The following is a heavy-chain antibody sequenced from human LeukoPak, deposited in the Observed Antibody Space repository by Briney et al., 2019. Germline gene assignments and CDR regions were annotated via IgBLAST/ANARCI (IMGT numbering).Heavy chain of an antibody. CDR1: GFAFSSYA. V-gene: IGHV3-23*01. CDR2: ISRRDDYT. CDR3: ANDYRSGSFHDF. Sequence: GGSLRLSCAASGFAFSSYAMSWVRQPPGKGLEWVSVISRRDDYTYYADSVKGRFTISRDNSKNTLYLQMNTLRAEDTAVYYCANDYRSGSFHDFWGQGALVTVSS. D-gene: IGHD3-10*01. J-gene: IGHJ4*02.